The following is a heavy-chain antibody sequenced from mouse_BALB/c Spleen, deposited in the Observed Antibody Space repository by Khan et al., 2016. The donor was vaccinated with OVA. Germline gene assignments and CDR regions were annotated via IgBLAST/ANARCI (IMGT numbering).Heavy chain of an antibody. CDR2: IFPGSGGT. Sequence: QVRLQQSGPELVKPGSSMKMSCKASGYTFTDYVLNWVKQRPGHGLEWIGEIFPGSGGTYYNEKFKGKATLTADKSSKTAYMQLSSLTSEDSAVYSCARSVYGSLVYWGQGTSLTVSS. D-gene: IGHD1-1*01. CDR1: GYTFTDYV. V-gene: IGHV1-77*01. CDR3: ARSVYGSLVY. J-gene: IGHJ2*02.